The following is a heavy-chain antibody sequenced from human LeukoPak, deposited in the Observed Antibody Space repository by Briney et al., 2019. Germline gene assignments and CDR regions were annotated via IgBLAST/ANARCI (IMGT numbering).Heavy chain of an antibody. Sequence: ASVKVSRKASGYTFTSYYMHWVRQATGQGLEWMGWMNPNSGNTGYAQKFQGRVTMTRNTSISTAYMELSSLRSEDTAVYYCARGGSASRYYYYGMDVWGQGTTVTVSS. V-gene: IGHV1-8*02. CDR2: MNPNSGNT. CDR3: ARGGSASRYYYYGMDV. J-gene: IGHJ6*02. CDR1: GYTFTSYY. D-gene: IGHD2-15*01.